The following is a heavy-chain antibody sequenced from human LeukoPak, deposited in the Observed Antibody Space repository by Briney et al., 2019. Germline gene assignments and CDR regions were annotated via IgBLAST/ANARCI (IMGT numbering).Heavy chain of an antibody. Sequence: SETLSLTCTVSGGSVTSGNFYWSWIRQPPGKGLEWIGYIHFSGNTNYNPSLKSRVTISVDTSKNHFSLKLSSLTPADTAVYYCARGSAGRSWFDPWDQGSLVIVSS. J-gene: IGHJ5*02. CDR3: ARGSAGRSWFDP. CDR1: GGSVTSGNFY. CDR2: IHFSGNT. V-gene: IGHV4-61*01.